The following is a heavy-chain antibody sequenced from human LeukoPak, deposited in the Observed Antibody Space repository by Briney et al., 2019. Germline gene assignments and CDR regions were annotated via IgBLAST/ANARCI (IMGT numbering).Heavy chain of an antibody. D-gene: IGHD2-8*01. Sequence: PGGSLRLSCAASGFTFSSYAMSWVRQAPGKGLEWVSAISGSGGSTYYADSVRGRFTISRDNSKNTLYLKMNSLRAEATAVYYSAKARSCTNTICHGDFDYWGQGPLVPVSS. CDR3: AKARSCTNTICHGDFDY. V-gene: IGHV3-23*01. CDR2: ISGSGGST. CDR1: GFTFSSYA. J-gene: IGHJ4*02.